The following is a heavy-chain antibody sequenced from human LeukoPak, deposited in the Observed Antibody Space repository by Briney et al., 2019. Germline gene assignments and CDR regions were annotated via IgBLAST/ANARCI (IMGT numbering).Heavy chain of an antibody. CDR2: IYYTGST. J-gene: IGHJ6*03. Sequence: SETLSLTCTVSGGSVSNHYWSWIRQPSGKGLEWIGYIYYTGSTDYNPSLKSRVTISVDTSKNHFSLKVTSVTAADTAVYYCARGPVFSSSYYYYMDVWGKGTTVTVSS. D-gene: IGHD6-6*01. CDR3: ARGPVFSSSYYYYMDV. CDR1: GGSVSNHY. V-gene: IGHV4-59*02.